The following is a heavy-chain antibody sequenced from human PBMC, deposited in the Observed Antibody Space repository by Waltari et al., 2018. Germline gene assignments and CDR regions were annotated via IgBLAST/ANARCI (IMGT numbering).Heavy chain of an antibody. J-gene: IGHJ5*02. CDR3: ARGNFRSGSYWFDP. V-gene: IGHV4-34*01. CDR2: LNHSGST. CDR1: GGSFSGYY. Sequence: QLQLQQWGAGLLKPSETLSLTCAVYGGSFSGYYWSWIRQPPGKGLTWIGELNHSGSTNDSPSRKSRGTRSVDTSKNQLSLKLSSVTAADTAVYYCARGNFRSGSYWFDPWGQGTLVTVSS. D-gene: IGHD1-26*01.